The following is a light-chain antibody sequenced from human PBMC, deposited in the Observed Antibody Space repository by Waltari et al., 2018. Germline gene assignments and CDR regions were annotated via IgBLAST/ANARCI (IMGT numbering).Light chain of an antibody. V-gene: IGKV3-20*01. Sequence: VLTQSTGTLSLSPGERATLSCRASQSLTKKYLAWYPQKPGQAPRLLIYGASSRAAGIPDRFSGSGSGTDFTLTISRLEPEDSAVYYCQQYGSSIMYTFGQGTKLEIK. CDR2: GAS. CDR3: QQYGSSIMYT. J-gene: IGKJ2*01. CDR1: QSLTKKY.